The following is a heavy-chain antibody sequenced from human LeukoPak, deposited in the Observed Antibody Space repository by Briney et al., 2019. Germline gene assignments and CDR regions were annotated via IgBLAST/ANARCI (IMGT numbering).Heavy chain of an antibody. D-gene: IGHD2-8*01. V-gene: IGHV1-2*02. CDR1: GHTFTDYY. Sequence: ASVKVSCKASGHTFTDYYMHWVRQAPGQGLEWLGWINPSNGGANYAQKFQGRVTMTRDTSISTAYMELSNLRSDDTAVYYCARVSRYCTDGVCPDYWGQGTLVTVSS. J-gene: IGHJ4*02. CDR2: INPSNGGA. CDR3: ARVSRYCTDGVCPDY.